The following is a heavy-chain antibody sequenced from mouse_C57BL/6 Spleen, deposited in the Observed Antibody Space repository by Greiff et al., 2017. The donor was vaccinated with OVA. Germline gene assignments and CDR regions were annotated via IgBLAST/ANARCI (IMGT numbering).Heavy chain of an antibody. Sequence: QVQLQQPGAELVRPGSSVKLSCKASGYTFTSYWMDWVKQRPGQGLEWIGNIYPSDSETHYNQKFKDKATLTVDKSSSTAYMQLSSLTSEDSAVYYCARGRAQAVAYWGQGTLVTVSA. J-gene: IGHJ3*01. D-gene: IGHD3-2*02. CDR1: GYTFTSYW. CDR3: ARGRAQAVAY. V-gene: IGHV1-61*01. CDR2: IYPSDSET.